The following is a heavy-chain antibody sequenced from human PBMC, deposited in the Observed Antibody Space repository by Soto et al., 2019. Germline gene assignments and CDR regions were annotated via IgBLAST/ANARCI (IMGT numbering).Heavy chain of an antibody. Sequence: QVQLVESGGGVVQPGRSLRLSCAASGFTFSSYAMHWVRQAPGKGLEWVAVISYDGSNKYYADSVKGRFTISRDNSKNTLYLQMNSLRAEDTAVYYCARGLEVVVAATPFDYWGQGTLVTVSS. CDR3: ARGLEVVVAATPFDY. V-gene: IGHV3-30-3*01. CDR1: GFTFSSYA. J-gene: IGHJ4*02. D-gene: IGHD2-15*01. CDR2: ISYDGSNK.